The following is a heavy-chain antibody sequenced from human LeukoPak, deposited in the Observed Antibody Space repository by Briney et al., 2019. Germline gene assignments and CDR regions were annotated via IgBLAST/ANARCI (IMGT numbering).Heavy chain of an antibody. CDR2: IKKDGSEK. Sequence: GGSLRLSCAASGFTFSSYWMSWVRQAPGKGLEWVANIKKDGSEKYYVDSVKGRFTISRDNAKKSLYLQMNSLRAEDTAVYYCASAMGYSYGPLDYWGQGTLVTVSS. CDR3: ASAMGYSYGPLDY. CDR1: GFTFSSYW. D-gene: IGHD5-18*01. J-gene: IGHJ4*02. V-gene: IGHV3-7*01.